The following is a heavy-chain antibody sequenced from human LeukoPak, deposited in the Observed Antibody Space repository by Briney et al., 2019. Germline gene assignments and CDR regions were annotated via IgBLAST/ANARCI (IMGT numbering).Heavy chain of an antibody. D-gene: IGHD1-26*01. CDR1: GGSINSGY. Sequence: PSETLSLTCSVSGGSINSGYWSWIRQPPGKALEWIGLLYPSGSTNYNPSLKSRVTISVDTSRTHFSLKLSSMTAADTAVYYCAGGHYPLEYWGQGTLVTVSS. CDR2: LYPSGST. V-gene: IGHV4-59*01. CDR3: AGGHYPLEY. J-gene: IGHJ4*02.